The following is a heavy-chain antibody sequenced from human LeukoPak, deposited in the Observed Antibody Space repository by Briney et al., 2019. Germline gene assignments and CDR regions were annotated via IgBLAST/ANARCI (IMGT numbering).Heavy chain of an antibody. CDR3: ARQYYGYSGGGLDY. J-gene: IGHJ4*02. CDR2: MNHCGST. D-gene: IGHD3-16*01. Sequence: SETLSLTCAVYGGSFSGYYWTWIRQPPGKGLEWIGEMNHCGSTSYNPSLKSRVTISVDTSKNQFSLKLNSVTAADTALYYCARQYYGYSGGGLDYWGQGTLVTVSS. CDR1: GGSFSGYY. V-gene: IGHV4-34*01.